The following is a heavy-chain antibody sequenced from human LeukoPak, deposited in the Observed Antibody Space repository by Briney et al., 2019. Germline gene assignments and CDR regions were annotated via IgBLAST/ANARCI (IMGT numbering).Heavy chain of an antibody. CDR1: GYTFTGYY. Sequence: GASVKVSCKASGYTFTGYYMHWVRQAPGQGLEWMGWINPNSGGTNYAQKFQGRVTMTRDTSISTAYIDLSRLRSDDTAVYYCARTVTPRPHDWFDPWGQGTLVTVSS. CDR3: ARTVTPRPHDWFDP. CDR2: INPNSGGT. J-gene: IGHJ5*02. D-gene: IGHD4-23*01. V-gene: IGHV1-2*02.